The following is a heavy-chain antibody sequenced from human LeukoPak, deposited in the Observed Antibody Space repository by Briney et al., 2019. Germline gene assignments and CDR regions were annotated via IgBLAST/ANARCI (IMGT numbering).Heavy chain of an antibody. CDR3: ARVTGYMIEDYFDY. Sequence: SETLSLTCTVSGGSISSGSYYWSWIRQPAGKGLEWIGRIYTSGSTNYNPSLKSRVTISVDTSKNQFSLKLSSVTAADTAVYYCARVTGYMIEDYFDYWGQGILVTVSS. V-gene: IGHV4-61*02. D-gene: IGHD3-9*01. CDR1: GGSISSGSYY. CDR2: IYTSGST. J-gene: IGHJ4*02.